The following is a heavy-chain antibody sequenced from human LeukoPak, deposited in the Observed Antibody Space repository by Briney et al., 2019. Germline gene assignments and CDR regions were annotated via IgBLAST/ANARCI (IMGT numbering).Heavy chain of an antibody. V-gene: IGHV3-7*01. D-gene: IGHD6-13*01. CDR2: IRYDGTVK. CDR3: TGDPDSSSFDY. Sequence: PGGSLRLSCTASGLNFRTSWMSWVRQSPGKGLEFLANIRYDGTVKNYMDSVKGRFTISRDNPKNSLYLQMDSLRADDTAVYYCTGDPDSSSFDYWGQGVLVTVSS. CDR1: GLNFRTSW. J-gene: IGHJ4*02.